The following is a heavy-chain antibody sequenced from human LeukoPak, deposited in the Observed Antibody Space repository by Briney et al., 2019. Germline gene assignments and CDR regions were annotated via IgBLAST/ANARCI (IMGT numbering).Heavy chain of an antibody. D-gene: IGHD2-2*01. CDR3: ARGLGYCSSTSCYGVGYYYGMDV. CDR2: IYYSGGT. J-gene: IGHJ6*02. Sequence: SETLSLTCTVSGGSISSGGYYWSWIRQHPGKGLEWIGYIYYSGGTYYNPSLKSRVTISVDTSKNQFSLKLSSVTAADTAVYYCARGLGYCSSTSCYGVGYYYGMDVWGQGTTVTVSS. CDR1: GGSISSGGYY. V-gene: IGHV4-31*03.